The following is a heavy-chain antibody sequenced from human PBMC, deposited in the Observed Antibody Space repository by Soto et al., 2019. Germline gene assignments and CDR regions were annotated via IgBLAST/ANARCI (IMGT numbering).Heavy chain of an antibody. Sequence: PSETLSLTCAVSGGSVNSTHWWSWVRQSPGKRLEWIGEIYHSGHTKYNPSLKSRVTISVDTSKNQFSLKLSSVTAADTAVYYCARQGSYYDFWSGYYERIAFDIWGQGTMVTVSS. CDR1: GGSVNSTHW. CDR3: ARQGSYYDFWSGYYERIAFDI. J-gene: IGHJ3*02. V-gene: IGHV4-4*02. D-gene: IGHD3-3*01. CDR2: IYHSGHT.